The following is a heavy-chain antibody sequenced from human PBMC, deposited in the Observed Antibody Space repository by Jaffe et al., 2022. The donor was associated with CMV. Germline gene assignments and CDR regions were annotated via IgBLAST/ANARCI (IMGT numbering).Heavy chain of an antibody. Sequence: QVQLQESGPGLVKPSETLSLTCTVSGGSISSYYWSWIRQPPGKGLEWIGYIYYSGSTNYNPSLKSRVTISVDTSKNQFSLKLSSVTAADTAVYYCARLSSYYYDSSGYYDYWGQGTLVTVSS. CDR1: GGSISSYY. D-gene: IGHD3-22*01. CDR3: ARLSSYYYDSSGYYDY. CDR2: IYYSGST. J-gene: IGHJ4*02. V-gene: IGHV4-59*08.